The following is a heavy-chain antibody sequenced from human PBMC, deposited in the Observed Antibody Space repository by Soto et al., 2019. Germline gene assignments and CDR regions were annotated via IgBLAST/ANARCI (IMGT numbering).Heavy chain of an antibody. CDR2: IYYSGST. Sequence: SETRSLTCTVSGGSISSGDYYWNWIRQPPGKGLQWIGCIYYSGSTSYNPSLESRVTISVDKSKHQFSLKLMSLSAADTAVYYCGRLEGLATISYYFDYWGQGALVTVSS. CDR1: GGSISSGDYY. CDR3: GRLEGLATISYYFDY. D-gene: IGHD3-9*01. V-gene: IGHV4-30-4*01. J-gene: IGHJ4*02.